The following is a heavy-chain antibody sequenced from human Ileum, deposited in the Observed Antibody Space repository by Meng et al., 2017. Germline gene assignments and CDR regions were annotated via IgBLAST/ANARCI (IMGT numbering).Heavy chain of an antibody. D-gene: IGHD6-19*01. CDR1: GGSVSSANSY. CDR3: ARGGGGGWPNWFDP. J-gene: IGHJ5*02. V-gene: IGHV4-61*01. Sequence: QGRLQEAGPGLVRPSETPSLTCTVSGGSVSSANSYWSWIRQTPGKGLEWIGYVYNTGNTNSNPSLRSRLTMSVDTSNSQFSLKLTSVTAADTAVYYCARGGGGGWPNWFDPWGQGTLVTVSS. CDR2: VYNTGNT.